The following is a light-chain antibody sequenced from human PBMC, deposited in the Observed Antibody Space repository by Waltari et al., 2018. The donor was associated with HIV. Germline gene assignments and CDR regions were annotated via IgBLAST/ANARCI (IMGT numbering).Light chain of an antibody. J-gene: IGKJ5*01. V-gene: IGKV3-15*01. Sequence: IVMTQSPPTLSVSPGERVTLSCRASQSVNYNLAWYQQKPGRAPGLLIYGAGVRAAVIPARFSGSGSGTEFTLTISSLQSEDFAVYYCQQYENWPPITFGQGTRLEIK. CDR3: QQYENWPPIT. CDR1: QSVNYN. CDR2: GAG.